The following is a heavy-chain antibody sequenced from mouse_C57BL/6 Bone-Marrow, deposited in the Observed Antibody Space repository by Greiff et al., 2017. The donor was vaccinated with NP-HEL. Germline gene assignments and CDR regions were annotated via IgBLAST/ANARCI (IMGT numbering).Heavy chain of an antibody. V-gene: IGHV7-1*01. D-gene: IGHD2-4*01. CDR2: SRNKANDYTT. CDR1: GFTFSDFY. Sequence: EVKLVESGGGLVQSGRSLRLSCATSGFTFSDFYMEWVRQAPGKGLEWIAASRNKANDYTTEYSASVKGRFIVSRDTSQSILYLQMNALRAEDTASYYCARDADDYGYWYFDVWGTGTTVTVSS. CDR3: ARDADDYGYWYFDV. J-gene: IGHJ1*03.